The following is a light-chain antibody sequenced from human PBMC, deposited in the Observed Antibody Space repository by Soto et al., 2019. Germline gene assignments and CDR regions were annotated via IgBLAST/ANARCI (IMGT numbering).Light chain of an antibody. V-gene: IGKV3-11*01. CDR1: QSVGSY. CDR2: DAS. CDR3: QQRSNWPVT. Sequence: EIVLTQSPATLSLSPGERATLSCRASQSVGSYLAWYQQKPGQPPRLLIYDASNKATDIPAKFSGSGSGTDFTLTISSLEPEDFAVYYCQQRSNWPVTFGQGTRVEIK. J-gene: IGKJ1*01.